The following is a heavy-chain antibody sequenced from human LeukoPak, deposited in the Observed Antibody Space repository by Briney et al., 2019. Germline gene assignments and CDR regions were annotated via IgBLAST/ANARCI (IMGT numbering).Heavy chain of an antibody. V-gene: IGHV3-33*01. CDR2: IWYDGSNK. CDR3: ARDLDTAMVWDY. Sequence: GRSLRLPCAASGFTFSSYGMHWVRQAPGKGLEWVAVIWYDGSNKYYADSVKGRFTISRDNSKNTLYLQMNSLRAEDTAVYYCARDLDTAMVWDYWGQGTLVTVSS. CDR1: GFTFSSYG. J-gene: IGHJ4*02. D-gene: IGHD5-18*01.